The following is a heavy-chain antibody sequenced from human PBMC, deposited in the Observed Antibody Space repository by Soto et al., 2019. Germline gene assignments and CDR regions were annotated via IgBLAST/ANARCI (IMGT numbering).Heavy chain of an antibody. D-gene: IGHD3-10*01. J-gene: IGHJ4*02. CDR1: GGSSRSGGYY. Sequence: QVQLQESGPGLVKPSQTLSLTCTVSGGSSRSGGYYWRWIRQHPGKVLGWIGYIYYSGSTYNNPPLKIRDTISIVKSKNQFSLTLTSVNAADTAVYYFARIEGDKYGSPLGHVDHWGQGTLVTVSS. CDR2: IYYSGST. V-gene: IGHV4-31*03. CDR3: ARIEGDKYGSPLGHVDH.